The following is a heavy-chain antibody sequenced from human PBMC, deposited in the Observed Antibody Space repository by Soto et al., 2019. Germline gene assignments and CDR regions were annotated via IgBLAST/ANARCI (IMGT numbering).Heavy chain of an antibody. CDR3: ATTRVGPCSSSICFSGIFDGMDV. J-gene: IGHJ6*02. V-gene: IGHV3-30-3*01. Sequence: WVSLRLSCSASGFTISNYGMHWVRQAPVKGLEWVAVISYDGTITYYADSVKGRFTISRDNSKNTLYLQMNSLRTEDTAVYYCATTRVGPCSSSICFSGIFDGMDVWGQGTTVTV. CDR2: ISYDGTIT. D-gene: IGHD2-2*01. CDR1: GFTISNYG.